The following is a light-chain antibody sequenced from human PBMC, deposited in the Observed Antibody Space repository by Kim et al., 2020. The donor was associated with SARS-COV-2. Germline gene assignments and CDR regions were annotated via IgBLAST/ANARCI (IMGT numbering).Light chain of an antibody. J-gene: IGKJ1*01. CDR3: HQYNNWPRT. Sequence: SVSPGERATLSCRARQSVSSNLAWYQQNPGQAPRLLSYGASTRATGIPARFSGSGSGTAFTLTISSLQSEDFAIYYCHQYNNWPRTFGQETKLDI. V-gene: IGKV3-15*01. CDR1: QSVSSN. CDR2: GAS.